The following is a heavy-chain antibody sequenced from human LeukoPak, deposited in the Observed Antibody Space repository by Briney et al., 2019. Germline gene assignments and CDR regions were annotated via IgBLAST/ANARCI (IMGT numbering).Heavy chain of an antibody. J-gene: IGHJ4*02. V-gene: IGHV1-69*13. CDR1: GGTFSSYA. CDR3: ARGTDTLDY. D-gene: IGHD5-18*01. Sequence: ASVKVSCKASGGTFSSYAINWVRQAPGQGLEWMGGIISIFGTTNYAQKFQGRVTITADDSTSTAYMELSSLRSDDTAVYYCARGTDTLDYWGQGTLVTVSS. CDR2: IISIFGTT.